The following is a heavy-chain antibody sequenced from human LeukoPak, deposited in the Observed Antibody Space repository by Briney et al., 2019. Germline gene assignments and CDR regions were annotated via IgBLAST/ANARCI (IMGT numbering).Heavy chain of an antibody. CDR1: GYTFTSYG. CDR2: ISAYNGYT. V-gene: IGHV1-18*01. J-gene: IGHJ5*02. D-gene: IGHD2-21*02. Sequence: ASVKVSFKASGYTFTSYGISWVRQASGQGLEWMGWISAYNGYTNYAQKLQGRVTRTTDTSTSTAYMELRSLRSDDTAVYYCARDWDSSSWENVVTAIRWFDPWGQGTLVTVSS. CDR3: ARDWDSSSWENVVTAIRWFDP.